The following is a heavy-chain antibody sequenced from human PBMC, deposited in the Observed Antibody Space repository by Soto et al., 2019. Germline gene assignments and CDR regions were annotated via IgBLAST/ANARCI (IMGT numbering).Heavy chain of an antibody. J-gene: IGHJ6*02. CDR3: ARSRTGTTYGGMDV. Sequence: EVQLVESGGDLAQPGGSLRLSCAASGFAVSSNYMTWVRQAPGKGLEWVSVIHSGGDTHYADSVRGRFTISRDNSKNTLYLQMNSLRAEDTAVYYCARSRTGTTYGGMDVWGQGTTVTVSS. D-gene: IGHD1-7*01. CDR1: GFAVSSNY. V-gene: IGHV3-66*01. CDR2: IHSGGDT.